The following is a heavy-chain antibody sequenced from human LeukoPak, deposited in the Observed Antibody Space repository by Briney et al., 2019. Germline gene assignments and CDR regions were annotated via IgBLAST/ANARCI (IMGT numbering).Heavy chain of an antibody. CDR1: RGSISSYY. CDR2: IYYSGST. J-gene: IGHJ5*02. D-gene: IGHD5-24*01. CDR3: ARARDGHINNWFDP. Sequence: SETLSLTCTVSRGSISSYYWSWIRQPPGKGLDWIAYIYYSGSTNYNPSLKSRVTISVDTSKNQFSLKMSSVTAADTAVYYCARARDGHINNWFDPWGQGTLVTVSS. V-gene: IGHV4-59*01.